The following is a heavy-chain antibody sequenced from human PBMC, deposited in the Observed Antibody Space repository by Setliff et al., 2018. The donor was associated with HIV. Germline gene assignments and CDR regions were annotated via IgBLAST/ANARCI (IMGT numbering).Heavy chain of an antibody. CDR2: IDPSGGST. V-gene: IGHV1-46*01. CDR1: GYTFTNYF. J-gene: IGHJ4*02. D-gene: IGHD3-22*01. Sequence: ASVKVSCKASGYTFTNYFVHWVRQAPGQGLEWMGIIDPSGGSTSYAQKFQGRVTMTRDTSTSTVYMELSSLRSEDTAVYYCATTKGLSSGYDYWGQGTLVTVSS. CDR3: ATTKGLSSGYDY.